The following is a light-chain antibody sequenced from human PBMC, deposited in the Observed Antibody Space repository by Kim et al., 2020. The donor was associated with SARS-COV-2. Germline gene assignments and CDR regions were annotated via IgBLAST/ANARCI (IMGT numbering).Light chain of an antibody. CDR1: KLGDKY. CDR2: QDS. Sequence: SYELTQPPSVSVSPGQTASITCSGDKLGDKYACWYQKKPGQSPVLVIHQDSKRPSGIPERFSGSNSGNTATLTISGTQAMDEADYYCQAWDSTYVVFGGVTQLTVL. CDR3: QAWDSTYVV. V-gene: IGLV3-1*01. J-gene: IGLJ2*01.